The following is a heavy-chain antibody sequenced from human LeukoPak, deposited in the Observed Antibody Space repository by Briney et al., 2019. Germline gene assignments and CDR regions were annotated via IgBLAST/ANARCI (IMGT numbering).Heavy chain of an antibody. CDR1: GYTFTNYD. J-gene: IGHJ5*02. V-gene: IGHV1-8*01. CDR2: MNPDTGNT. CDR3: ARSPDRYYDIFTGYYNIWFDP. Sequence: ASVKVSCKASGYTFTNYDINWVRQATGQGLEWLGWMNPDTGNTGSAQKFQGRVTMTRNTSISTAYMELSSLRSDDTAVYYCARSPDRYYDIFTGYYNIWFDPWGQGTLVTVSS. D-gene: IGHD3-9*01.